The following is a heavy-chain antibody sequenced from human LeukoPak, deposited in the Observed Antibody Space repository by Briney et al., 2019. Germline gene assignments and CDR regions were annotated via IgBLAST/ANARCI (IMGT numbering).Heavy chain of an antibody. J-gene: IGHJ4*02. D-gene: IGHD1-26*01. CDR2: IYSSGST. V-gene: IGHV3-53*01. CDR1: GFTVSSNY. CDR3: ARREPSGRYYIN. Sequence: GGSLRLSCAASGFTVSSNYMSWVRQAPGKGLEWVSVIYSSGSTYYADSVKGRFTISRDNSKNTLYLQMNSLRAEDTAVYYRARREPSGRYYINWGQGTLVTVSS.